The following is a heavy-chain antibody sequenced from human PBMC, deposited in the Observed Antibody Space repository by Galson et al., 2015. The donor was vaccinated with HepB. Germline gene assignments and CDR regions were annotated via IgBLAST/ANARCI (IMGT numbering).Heavy chain of an antibody. V-gene: IGHV4-31*03. J-gene: IGHJ4*02. CDR1: GGSISSGGYY. CDR2: IYYSGST. CDR3: ARDGEYCSSTSCYRFSDY. D-gene: IGHD2-2*01. Sequence: TLSLTCTVSGGSISSGGYYWSWIRQHPGTGMEWIGYIYYSGSTYYNPSLKSRVTISVDTSKNQFSLKLSSVTAADTAVYYCARDGEYCSSTSCYRFSDYWGQGTLVTVSS.